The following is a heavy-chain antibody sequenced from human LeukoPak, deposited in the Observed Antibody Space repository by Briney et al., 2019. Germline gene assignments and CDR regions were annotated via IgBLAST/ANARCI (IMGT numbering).Heavy chain of an antibody. CDR1: GGSISSGSYY. V-gene: IGHV4-61*02. Sequence: PSETLSLTCTVSGGSISSGSYYWRWIRQPAGKGLEWIGRIYTSGSTNYNPSLKSRVTISVDTSKNQFSLKLSSVTAADTAVYYCARRVVPGYYMDVWGKGTTVTVSS. D-gene: IGHD2-2*01. CDR2: IYTSGST. J-gene: IGHJ6*03. CDR3: ARRVVPGYYMDV.